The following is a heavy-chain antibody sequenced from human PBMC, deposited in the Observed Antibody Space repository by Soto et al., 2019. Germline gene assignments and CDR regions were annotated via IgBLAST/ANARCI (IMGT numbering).Heavy chain of an antibody. D-gene: IGHD3-16*01. V-gene: IGHV3-30-3*01. CDR3: ATVELWKFDY. Sequence: GGSLRLSCEASGFTFRSFVMYWVRQAPGKGLEWVAVISDNGNNEYYADSVKGRFTISRDNSKNTLYLQMNNLRPDDTAVYYCATVELWKFDYWGQGTLVTVSS. J-gene: IGHJ4*02. CDR1: GFTFRSFV. CDR2: ISDNGNNE.